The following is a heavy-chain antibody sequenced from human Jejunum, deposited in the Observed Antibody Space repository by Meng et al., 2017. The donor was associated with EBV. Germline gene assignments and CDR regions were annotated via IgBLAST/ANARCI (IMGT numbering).Heavy chain of an antibody. Sequence: QVQLEQSGAVVKTPGAPVKVSCKVSGDSLTESSMHGVRQAPGKGLEWMGGFDPEDGETIYAQKFQGRVTMTEDTSTDTAYMELSSLRAEDTAVYYCATAHGFTIFGVAYYFDYWGQGTLVTVSS. CDR1: GDSLTESS. CDR3: ATAHGFTIFGVAYYFDY. V-gene: IGHV1-24*01. D-gene: IGHD3-3*01. CDR2: FDPEDGET. J-gene: IGHJ4*02.